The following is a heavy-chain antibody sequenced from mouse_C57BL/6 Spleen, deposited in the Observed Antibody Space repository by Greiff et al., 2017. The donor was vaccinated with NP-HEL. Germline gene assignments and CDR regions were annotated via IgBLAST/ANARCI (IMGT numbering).Heavy chain of an antibody. V-gene: IGHV1-55*01. CDR3: ARWMDYCGSRYDGYFDV. J-gene: IGHJ1*03. CDR1: GYTFTSYW. CDR2: IYPGSGST. Sequence: VQLQQPGAELVKPGASVKMSCKASGYTFTSYWISWVKQRPGQGLEWIGDIYPGSGSTNYNEKFKSKATLTVDTSSSTAYMQRSSLTSEDSAVDYCARWMDYCGSRYDGYFDVWGTGTTVTVSS. D-gene: IGHD1-1*01.